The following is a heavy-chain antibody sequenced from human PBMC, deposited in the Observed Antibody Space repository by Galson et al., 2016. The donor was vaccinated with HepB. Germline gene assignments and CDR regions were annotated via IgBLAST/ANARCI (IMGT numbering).Heavy chain of an antibody. D-gene: IGHD2-21*01. V-gene: IGHV4-61*01. J-gene: IGHJ3*01. CDR1: GDSVSNGNYY. CDR2: VYFSGST. CDR3: ATTYCGGTCSHVYAFDF. Sequence: TLSLTCTVSGDSVSNGNYYWSWIRQTPGKGLEYIGYVYFSGSTKSSPSLESRVNISVDTSKNQFSLKLSSVTAADTALYYCATTYCGGTCSHVYAFDFWGQGIMVTVSS.